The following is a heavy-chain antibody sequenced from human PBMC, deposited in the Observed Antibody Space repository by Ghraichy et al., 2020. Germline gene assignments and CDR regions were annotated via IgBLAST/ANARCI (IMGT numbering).Heavy chain of an antibody. CDR3: ARVDDYLWENYRYSMAFDS. CDR1: GYYFTDYW. CDR2: VYPGDSEI. Sequence: GESLNISCKGSGYYFTDYWVAWVRQMPGKGLEWMGSVYPGDSEIRYSPSFQGQVTISADKSISTAYLQWSSLKASDTAIYYCARVDDYLWENYRYSMAFDSWGQGNLVTVSS. J-gene: IGHJ4*02. V-gene: IGHV5-51*01. D-gene: IGHD3-16*02.